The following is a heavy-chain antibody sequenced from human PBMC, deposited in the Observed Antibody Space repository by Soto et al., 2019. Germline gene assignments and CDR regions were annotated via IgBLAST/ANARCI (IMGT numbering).Heavy chain of an antibody. J-gene: IGHJ5*02. D-gene: IGHD6-13*01. V-gene: IGHV3-30*18. Sequence: PGGSLRLSCAASGFTFSSYGMHWVRQAPGKGLEWVAVISYDGSNKYYADSVKGRFTISRDNSKNTLYLQMNSLRAEDTAVYYCAKDGMQQLVLPSWFDPWGQGTLVTVSS. CDR1: GFTFSSYG. CDR3: AKDGMQQLVLPSWFDP. CDR2: ISYDGSNK.